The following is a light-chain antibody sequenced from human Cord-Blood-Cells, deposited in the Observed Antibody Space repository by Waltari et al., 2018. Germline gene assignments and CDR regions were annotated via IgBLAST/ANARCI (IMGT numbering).Light chain of an antibody. CDR1: QSVSSN. CDR3: QQYNNLPPNT. J-gene: IGKJ3*01. CDR2: GAS. Sequence: EIVMTQSPATLSVSPGERATLSCRASQSVSSNLAWYQQKPGQAPRLLIYGASTRATCIPARFSGSGSGTEFTLTISSLQSEDFAVYYCQQYNNLPPNTFGPGTKVDIK. V-gene: IGKV3-15*01.